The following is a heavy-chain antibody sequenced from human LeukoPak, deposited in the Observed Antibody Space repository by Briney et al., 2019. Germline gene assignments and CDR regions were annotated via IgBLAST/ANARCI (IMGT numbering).Heavy chain of an antibody. D-gene: IGHD6-19*01. J-gene: IGHJ4*02. CDR3: AKMGHQWLGYPGFHY. CDR1: GFTFSSYW. CDR2: IKQDGSEI. Sequence: GSLRLSCTASGFTFSSYWMSWVRQAPGKGLEWVANIKQDGSEIYYVDSVNGRFTISRDNAKKSLSLQMNSLRAEDTAVYYCAKMGHQWLGYPGFHYWGQGTLVTVSS. V-gene: IGHV3-7*01.